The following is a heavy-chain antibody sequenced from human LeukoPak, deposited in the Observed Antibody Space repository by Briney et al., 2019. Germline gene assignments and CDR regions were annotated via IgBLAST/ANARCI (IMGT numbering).Heavy chain of an antibody. CDR3: AKSQGEDFWSGPDQYYFDY. J-gene: IGHJ4*02. V-gene: IGHV3-23*01. CDR1: GFTFNGYA. Sequence: GGSLRLSCAASGFTFNGYAMSWVRQAPGKGLEWVSAISGSGGSTYYADSVKGRFTISRDNSKNTLYLQMNSLRAEDTAVYYCAKSQGEDFWSGPDQYYFDYWGQGTLVTVSS. CDR2: ISGSGGST. D-gene: IGHD3-3*01.